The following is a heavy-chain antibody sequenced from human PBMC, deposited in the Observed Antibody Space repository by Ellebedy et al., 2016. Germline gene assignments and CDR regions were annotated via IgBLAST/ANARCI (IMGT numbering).Heavy chain of an antibody. J-gene: IGHJ3*02. CDR3: ARDTPITIFGVVTPDAFDI. CDR2: IWYDGSNK. CDR1: GFTFSSYG. D-gene: IGHD3-3*01. V-gene: IGHV3-33*01. Sequence: GESLKISXAASGFTFSSYGMHWVRQAPGKGLEWVAVIWYDGSNKYYADSVKGRFTISRDNSKNTLYLQMNSLRAEDTAVYYCARDTPITIFGVVTPDAFDIWGQGTMVTVSS.